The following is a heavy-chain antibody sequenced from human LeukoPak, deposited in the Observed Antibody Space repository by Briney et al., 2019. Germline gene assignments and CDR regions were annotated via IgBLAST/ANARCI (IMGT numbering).Heavy chain of an antibody. CDR2: VFSSGTT. J-gene: IGHJ4*02. CDR3: ARSGRGAAGTRYISDF. D-gene: IGHD6-13*01. V-gene: IGHV4-59*01. CDR1: GDSISGYY. Sequence: KASETLSLTCTVCGDSISGYYWSWIRQPPGKGLEWIGYVFSSGTTNYNPSLKGRVTLLIDTSKNQFSLELSSVTAADTAVYYCARSGRGAAGTRYISDFWGQGTLVTVSS.